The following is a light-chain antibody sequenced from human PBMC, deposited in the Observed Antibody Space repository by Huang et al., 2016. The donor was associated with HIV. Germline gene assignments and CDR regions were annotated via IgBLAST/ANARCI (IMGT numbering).Light chain of an antibody. Sequence: DIVMAQSPGSLAVSLGERAPLTCRSSQSLFSTSTNKDYLAWFQQKPGQPPKLLLFWSSTREVGVPDRFSGSGSGTHFTRTIGNLEADDAAIYYCQQYYASPQTFGHGTRV. V-gene: IGKV4-1*01. CDR3: QQYYASPQT. J-gene: IGKJ1*01. CDR1: QSLFSTSTNKDY. CDR2: WSS.